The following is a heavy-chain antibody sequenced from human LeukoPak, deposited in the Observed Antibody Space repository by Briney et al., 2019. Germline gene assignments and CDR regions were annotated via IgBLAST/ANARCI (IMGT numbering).Heavy chain of an antibody. CDR1: GFTFSSYW. CDR2: INRDGSTT. D-gene: IGHD3-22*01. CDR3: ARGGDYYDSSGYFWRPAEIDY. Sequence: PGGSLRLSCAASGFTFSSYWMHWVRQAPGKGLVWVSRINRDGSTTTYADSVKGRFTDSRDNAKNTLNLQMNSQRAEDTAMYYCARGGDYYDSSGYFWRPAEIDYWGQGTLVTVSS. J-gene: IGHJ4*02. V-gene: IGHV3-74*03.